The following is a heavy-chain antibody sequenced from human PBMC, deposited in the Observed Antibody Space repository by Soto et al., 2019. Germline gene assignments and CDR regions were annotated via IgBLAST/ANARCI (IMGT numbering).Heavy chain of an antibody. V-gene: IGHV3-30*18. CDR2: ISYDGSNK. D-gene: IGHD1-26*01. CDR3: AKDRRVRGAKDYFDY. CDR1: GFTFSSYG. Sequence: VQLLESGGGLVQPGGSLRLSCAASGFTFSSYGMHWVRQAPGKGLEWVAVISYDGSNKYYADSVKGRFTISRDNSKNTLYLQMNSLRAEDTAVYYCAKDRRVRGAKDYFDYWGQGTLVTVSS. J-gene: IGHJ4*02.